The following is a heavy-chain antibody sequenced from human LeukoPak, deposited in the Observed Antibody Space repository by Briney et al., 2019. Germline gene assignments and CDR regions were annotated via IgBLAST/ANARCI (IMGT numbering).Heavy chain of an antibody. J-gene: IGHJ6*03. CDR1: GGSISSSSYY. CDR2: IYTSGST. V-gene: IGHV4-61*02. Sequence: SETLSLTCTVSGGSISSSSYYWGWIRQPAGKGLEWIGRIYTSGSTNYNPSLKSRVTISVDTSKNQFSLKLSSVTAADTAVFYCARDVRGSSGRYYYYYMDVWGKGTTVTVSS. D-gene: IGHD3-22*01. CDR3: ARDVRGSSGRYYYYYMDV.